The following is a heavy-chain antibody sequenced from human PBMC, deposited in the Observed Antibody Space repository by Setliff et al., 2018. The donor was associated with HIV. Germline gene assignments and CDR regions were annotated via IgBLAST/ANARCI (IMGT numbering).Heavy chain of an antibody. V-gene: IGHV1-46*01. CDR3: ARAGYSSNWYDYYYYMDV. D-gene: IGHD6-13*01. J-gene: IGHJ6*03. CDR1: GYTFTSYH. Sequence: ASVKVSCKASGYTFTSYHMYWVRQAPGQGLEWMGSINPSGGSTSYAQKFQGRVTMTRDTSTSTVYMELSSLRSEDTAVYYCARAGYSSNWYDYYYYMDVWAKGTTVTVSS. CDR2: INPSGGST.